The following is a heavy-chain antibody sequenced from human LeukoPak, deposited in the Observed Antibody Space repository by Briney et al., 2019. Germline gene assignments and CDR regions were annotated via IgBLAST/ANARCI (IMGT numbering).Heavy chain of an antibody. CDR1: GGSFSGYY. CDR3: ARLWMVPARPINWFDP. V-gene: IGHV4-34*01. J-gene: IGHJ5*02. CDR2: INHSGST. D-gene: IGHD2-2*01. Sequence: SETLSLTCAVYGGSFSGYYWSWTRQPPGKGLEWIGEINHSGSTNYNPSLKSRVTISVDTSKNQFSLKLSSVTAADTAVYYCARLWMVPARPINWFDPWGQGTLVTVSS.